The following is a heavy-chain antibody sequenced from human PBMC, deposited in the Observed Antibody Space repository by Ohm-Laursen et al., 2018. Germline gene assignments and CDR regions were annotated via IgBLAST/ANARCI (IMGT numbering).Heavy chain of an antibody. CDR1: GFTFDDYA. J-gene: IGHJ6*02. CDR3: AKDMSGGMDV. CDR2: ISWNSGSI. Sequence: RSLRLSCSASGFTFDDYAMHWVRQAPGKGLEWVSGISWNSGSIGYADSVKGRFTISRDNAKNSLYLQMNSLRAEDTALYYCAKDMSGGMDVWGQGTTVTVSS. D-gene: IGHD6-25*01. V-gene: IGHV3-9*01.